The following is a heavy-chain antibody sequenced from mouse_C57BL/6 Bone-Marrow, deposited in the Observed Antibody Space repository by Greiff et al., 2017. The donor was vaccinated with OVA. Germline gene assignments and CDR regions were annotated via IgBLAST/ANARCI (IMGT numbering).Heavy chain of an antibody. CDR1: GFTFSDYY. J-gene: IGHJ1*03. CDR3: ARLLNWEGYFDV. Sequence: EVKVEESGGGLVQPGGSLKLSCAASGFTFSDYYMYWVRQTPEKRLEWVAYISNGGGSTYYPDTVKGRFTISRDNAKNTLYLQMSRLKSEDTAMYYCARLLNWEGYFDVWGTGTTVTVSS. V-gene: IGHV5-12*01. CDR2: ISNGGGST. D-gene: IGHD4-1*01.